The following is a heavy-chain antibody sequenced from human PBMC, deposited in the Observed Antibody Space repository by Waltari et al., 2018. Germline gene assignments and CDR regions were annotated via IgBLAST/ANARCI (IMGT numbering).Heavy chain of an antibody. CDR3: ATKDCGGDCRAFDI. CDR1: GYTFTDYY. D-gene: IGHD2-21*01. J-gene: IGHJ3*02. Sequence: EVQLVQSGAEVKKPGATVKISCKVSGYTFTDYYMHWVQQAPGKGLEWMGIVDTEDGETIDAKKFQGRVTITAETSTDTAYMELSSLRAEDTAVYYCATKDCGGDCRAFDIWGQGTMVTVSS. V-gene: IGHV1-69-2*01. CDR2: VDTEDGET.